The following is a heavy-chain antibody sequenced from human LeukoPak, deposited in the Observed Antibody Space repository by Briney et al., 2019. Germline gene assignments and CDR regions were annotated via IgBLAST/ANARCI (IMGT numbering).Heavy chain of an antibody. CDR3: AKWWWNPRNRQGSYYFDY. CDR1: GFTFSSYA. V-gene: IGHV3-23*01. CDR2: ISGSGGST. Sequence: PGGSLRLSCAASGFTFSSYAMSWVRQAPGKGLEWVSPISGSGGSTYYADSVNGRFTISRDNSKNTLYLQMNSLRAEDTAVYYCAKWWWNPRNRQGSYYFDYWGQGTLVTVSS. J-gene: IGHJ4*02. D-gene: IGHD2-21*01.